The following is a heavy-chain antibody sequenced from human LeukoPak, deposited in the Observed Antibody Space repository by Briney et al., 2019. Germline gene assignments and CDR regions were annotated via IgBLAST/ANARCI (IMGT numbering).Heavy chain of an antibody. CDR3: AKDPGYRDF. CDR2: IRNDGSNN. CDR1: GFTFSDYG. J-gene: IGHJ4*02. Sequence: GGSLRLSCAASGFTFSDYGMHWVRQAPGKGLEWVAYIRNDGSNNYYEDSVKGRFTISRDNSKNMLYLQMNSLRAEDTAMYFCAKDPGYRDFWGQGTLVTVSS. D-gene: IGHD5-18*01. V-gene: IGHV3-30*02.